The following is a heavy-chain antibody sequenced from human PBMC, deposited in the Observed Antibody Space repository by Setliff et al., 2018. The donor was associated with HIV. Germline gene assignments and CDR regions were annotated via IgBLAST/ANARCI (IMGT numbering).Heavy chain of an antibody. Sequence: PSETLSLTCSVSGASIRSGLNYWTWIRQPAGKGLGWIGHIYSGGTTNYNPSLKRRVAISVDMSKNHFSLNLTTVSAADTAVYYCARGHVVGTSRSFDLWGRGNLVTVSS. CDR3: ARGHVVGTSRSFDL. D-gene: IGHD2-15*01. J-gene: IGHJ4*01. CDR1: GASIRSGLNY. V-gene: IGHV4-61*09. CDR2: IYSGGTT.